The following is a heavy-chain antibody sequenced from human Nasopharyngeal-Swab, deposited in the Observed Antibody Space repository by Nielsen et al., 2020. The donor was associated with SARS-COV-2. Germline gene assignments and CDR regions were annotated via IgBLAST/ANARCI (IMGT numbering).Heavy chain of an antibody. CDR2: IYYSGST. V-gene: IGHV4-31*03. J-gene: IGHJ4*02. CDR1: GGSISSGGYY. CDR3: ASLPRIAAAGTGNDY. D-gene: IGHD6-13*01. Sequence: SETLSLTCTVSGGSISSGGYYWSWIRQHPGKGLEWIRYIYYSGSTYYNPSLKSRVTISVDTSKNQFSLKLSSVTAADTAVYYCASLPRIAAAGTGNDYWGQGTLVTVSS.